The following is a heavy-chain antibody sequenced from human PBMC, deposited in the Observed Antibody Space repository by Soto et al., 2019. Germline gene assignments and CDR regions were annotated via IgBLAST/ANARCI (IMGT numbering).Heavy chain of an antibody. D-gene: IGHD3-3*01. CDR1: GFTFSSYW. J-gene: IGHJ6*02. CDR2: IKQDGSEK. Sequence: GGSLRLSCAAPGFTFSSYWMSWVRQAPGKGLEWVANIKQDGSEKYYVDSVKGRFTISRDNAKNSLYLQMNSLRAEDTAVYYCARDGYYDFWSGYYGMDVWGQGTTVTVSS. V-gene: IGHV3-7*01. CDR3: ARDGYYDFWSGYYGMDV.